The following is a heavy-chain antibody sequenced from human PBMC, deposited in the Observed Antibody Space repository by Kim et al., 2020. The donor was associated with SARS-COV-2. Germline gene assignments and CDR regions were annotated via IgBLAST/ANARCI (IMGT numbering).Heavy chain of an antibody. CDR3: ASLSGSYREYFDY. CDR2: IYHSGST. J-gene: IGHJ4*02. D-gene: IGHD1-26*01. Sequence: SETLSLTCAVSGGSISSSNWWSWVRQPPGKGLEWIGEIYHSGSTNYNPSLKSRVTISVDKSKNQFSLKLSSVTAADTAVYYCASLSGSYREYFDYWGQGTLVTVSS. V-gene: IGHV4-4*02. CDR1: GGSISSSNW.